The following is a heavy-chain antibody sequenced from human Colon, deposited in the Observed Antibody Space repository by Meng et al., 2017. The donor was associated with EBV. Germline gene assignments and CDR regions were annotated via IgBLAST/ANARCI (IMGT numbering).Heavy chain of an antibody. CDR3: ARHTFSGNPGGIDS. V-gene: IGHV4-39*01. J-gene: IGHJ4*02. D-gene: IGHD4-23*01. Sequence: HRRLRDSGLVMVRPSQTSALTCTVSVGPIGRTGPCGGLIRQPPGKGLEWIGSKCHADDTYYNPSLMGRVTISVDTSKNQVSLKLTSVTAADTSIYYCARHTFSGNPGGIDSWGQGILVTVSS. CDR1: VGPIGRTGPC. CDR2: KCHADDT.